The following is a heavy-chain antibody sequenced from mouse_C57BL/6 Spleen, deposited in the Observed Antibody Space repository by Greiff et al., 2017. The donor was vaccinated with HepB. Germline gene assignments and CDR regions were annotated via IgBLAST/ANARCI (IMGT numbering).Heavy chain of an antibody. J-gene: IGHJ3*01. Sequence: QVQLKESGAELARPGASVKLSCKASGYSFTSYGISWVKQRTGQGLEWIGEIYPRSGNTYYNEKFKGKATLTADKSSSTAYMELRSLTSEDSAVYFCARPYGSSPPWFAYWGQGTLVTVSA. CDR1: GYSFTSYG. CDR3: ARPYGSSPPWFAY. D-gene: IGHD1-1*01. V-gene: IGHV1-81*01. CDR2: IYPRSGNT.